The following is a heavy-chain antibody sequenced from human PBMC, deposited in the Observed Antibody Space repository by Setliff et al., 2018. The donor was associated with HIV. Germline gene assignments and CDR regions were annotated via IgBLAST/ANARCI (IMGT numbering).Heavy chain of an antibody. CDR2: INPNSGGT. CDR1: GYTSTSYF. V-gene: IGHV1-2*06. J-gene: IGHJ3*01. D-gene: IGHD1-7*01. CDR3: ASWELQTGRGAFDV. Sequence: ASVKVSCKASGYTSTSYFIHWVRQAPGQGLEWMGRINPNSGGTNYAQKFQGRVTMTRDTSISTAYMELSRLRSDDTAMYYCASWELQTGRGAFDVWGQGTMVTVSS.